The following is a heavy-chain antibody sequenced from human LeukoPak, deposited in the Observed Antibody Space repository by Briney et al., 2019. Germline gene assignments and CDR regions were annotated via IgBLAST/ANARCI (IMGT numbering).Heavy chain of an antibody. Sequence: PSETLSLTCAVYGGSFSGYYWSWIRQPPGKGLEWIGYIYYSGSTNYNPSLKSRVTISVDTSKNQFSLKLSSVTAADTAVYYCAQFGSDIWGQGTMVTVSS. V-gene: IGHV4-59*01. CDR2: IYYSGST. D-gene: IGHD3-3*01. J-gene: IGHJ3*02. CDR3: AQFGSDI. CDR1: GGSFSGYY.